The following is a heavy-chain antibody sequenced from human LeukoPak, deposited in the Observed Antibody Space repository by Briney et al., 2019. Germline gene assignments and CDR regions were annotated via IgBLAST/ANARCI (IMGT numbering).Heavy chain of an antibody. CDR3: ARALPHFDI. Sequence: SETLSLTCTVSGYSISSGYYWGWIRQPPGKGLEWIGSIYHSGSTYYNPSLKSRVTISVDTSKNQFSLKLSSVTAADTAVYYCARALPHFDIWGQGTMVTVSS. V-gene: IGHV4-38-2*02. J-gene: IGHJ3*02. D-gene: IGHD3-10*01. CDR1: GYSISSGYY. CDR2: IYHSGST.